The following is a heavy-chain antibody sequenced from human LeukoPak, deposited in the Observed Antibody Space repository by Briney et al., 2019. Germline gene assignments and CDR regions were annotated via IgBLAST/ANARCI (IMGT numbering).Heavy chain of an antibody. J-gene: IGHJ6*03. V-gene: IGHV1-69*13. CDR2: IIPIFGTA. CDR1: GGTLSNYA. Sequence: SVKVSCKASGGTLSNYAISWVRQAPGQGLEWMGGIIPIFGTANYAQKFQGRVTITADESTSTAYMELSSLRSEDTAVYYCARTHQDYDILTGYYYYYMDVWGKGTTVTISS. CDR3: ARTHQDYDILTGYYYYYMDV. D-gene: IGHD3-9*01.